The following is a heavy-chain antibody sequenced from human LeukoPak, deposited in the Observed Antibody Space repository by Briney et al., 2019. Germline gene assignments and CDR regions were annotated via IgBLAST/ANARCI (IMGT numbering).Heavy chain of an antibody. Sequence: GGSLRLSCAASGFTFSSYAMHWVRQAPGKGLEYVSAISSNGGSTYYANSVKGRFTISRDNSKNTLYLQMGSLRAEDMAVYYCAREVVPAASDIWGQGTMVTVSS. D-gene: IGHD2-2*01. J-gene: IGHJ3*02. V-gene: IGHV3-64*01. CDR2: ISSNGGST. CDR3: AREVVPAASDI. CDR1: GFTFSSYA.